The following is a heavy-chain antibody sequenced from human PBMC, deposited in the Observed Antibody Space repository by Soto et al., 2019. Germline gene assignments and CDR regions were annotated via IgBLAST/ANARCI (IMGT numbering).Heavy chain of an antibody. CDR1: GFTFRSYG. J-gene: IGHJ6*02. Sequence: QVQLVESGGGVVQPGRSLRLSCAASGFTFRSYGMHWVRQAPGKGLEWVAVIWYDGSNKYYADSVKGRFTISRDNSKNTLYLQMNSLRAADTAVYYCARDTARAMVRIYYGMDVWGQGTTVTVSS. CDR2: IWYDGSNK. CDR3: ARDTARAMVRIYYGMDV. V-gene: IGHV3-33*01. D-gene: IGHD3-10*01.